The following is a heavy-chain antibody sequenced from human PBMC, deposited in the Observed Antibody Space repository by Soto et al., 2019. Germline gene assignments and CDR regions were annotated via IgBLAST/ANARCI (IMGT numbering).Heavy chain of an antibody. CDR2: ISSSSSTI. Sequence: GGSLRLSCAASGFTFSSYSMNWVRQAPGKGLEWVSYISSSSSTIYYADSVKGRFTISRDNAKNSLYLQMNSLRDEDTAVYYCARDPNYYGSGSYLYYYYYGMDVWGQGTTVTVSS. V-gene: IGHV3-48*02. J-gene: IGHJ6*02. D-gene: IGHD3-10*01. CDR1: GFTFSSYS. CDR3: ARDPNYYGSGSYLYYYYYGMDV.